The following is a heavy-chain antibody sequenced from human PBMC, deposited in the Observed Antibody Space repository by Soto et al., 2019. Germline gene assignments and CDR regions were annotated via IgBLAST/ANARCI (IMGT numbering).Heavy chain of an antibody. V-gene: IGHV1-2*04. J-gene: IGHJ5*02. D-gene: IGHD6-6*01. CDR2: INPNSGGT. CDR3: ARDPSSSRETSWFDP. CDR1: GYTFTGYY. Sequence: GASVKVCCKASGYTFTGYYMHWARQAPGQGLEWMGWINPNSGGTNYAQKFQGWVTMTRDTSISTAYMELSRLRSDDTAVYYCARDPSSSRETSWFDPWGQGTLVTVSS.